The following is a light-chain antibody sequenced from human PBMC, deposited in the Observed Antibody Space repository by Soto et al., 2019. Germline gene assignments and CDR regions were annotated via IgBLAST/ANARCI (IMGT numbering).Light chain of an antibody. Sequence: DIKMPQSPSPLSASVGDRVTITCRASQRISGWLAWYQQKPGKAPKLLIYKASTLESAVPSRFSGSGSGTEFTLTISSLQPDDFATYYCQQYNSYPYTFGQGTKLEIK. CDR3: QQYNSYPYT. CDR1: QRISGW. CDR2: KAS. J-gene: IGKJ2*01. V-gene: IGKV1-5*03.